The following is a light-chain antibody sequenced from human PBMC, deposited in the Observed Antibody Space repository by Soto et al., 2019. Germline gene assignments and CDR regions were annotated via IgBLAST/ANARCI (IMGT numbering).Light chain of an antibody. Sequence: EIVLTQSPGTLSLSPGERATLSCRASQSVSSSYLAWYQQKPGQAPRLRIYGASSRATGIPDRFSGSGSGTDFTLTISRLEPEDLAVYYCQQYGSSPQTFGQGTKVDIK. V-gene: IGKV3-20*01. J-gene: IGKJ1*01. CDR2: GAS. CDR1: QSVSSSY. CDR3: QQYGSSPQT.